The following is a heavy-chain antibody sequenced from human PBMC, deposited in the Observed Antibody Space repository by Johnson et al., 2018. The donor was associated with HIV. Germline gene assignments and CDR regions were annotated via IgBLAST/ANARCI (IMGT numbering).Heavy chain of an antibody. V-gene: IGHV3-66*01. Sequence: VQLVESGGGLVQPGGSLRLSCAASGFTVSSNYMSWVRQAPEKGLEWVSVIYSGGSTYYADSVKGRFTISRDNSKNTLYLQMNSLRAEDTAVYYCARVSMLFIAADAFDIWGQGTMVTVSS. J-gene: IGHJ3*02. CDR3: ARVSMLFIAADAFDI. D-gene: IGHD2-21*01. CDR2: IYSGGST. CDR1: GFTVSSNY.